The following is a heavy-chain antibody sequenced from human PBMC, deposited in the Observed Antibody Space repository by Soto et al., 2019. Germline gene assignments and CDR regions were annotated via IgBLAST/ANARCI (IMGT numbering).Heavy chain of an antibody. CDR1: GDPISSSKW. J-gene: IGHJ6*02. CDR3: ARLNRDYYYYGMDV. V-gene: IGHV4-4*02. Sequence: PSETLSLTCAVSGDPISSSKWWTWVRQPPGKGLEWIGKIDQNGITNYNPSLESRVTILKDNSKNQLSLKLTSVTAVDSAVYYCARLNRDYYYYGMDVWGQGATVTVSS. CDR2: IDQNGIT.